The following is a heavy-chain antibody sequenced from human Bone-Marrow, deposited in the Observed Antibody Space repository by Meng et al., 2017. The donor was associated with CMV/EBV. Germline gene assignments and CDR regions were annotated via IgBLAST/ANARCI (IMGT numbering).Heavy chain of an antibody. Sequence: SVKVSCKASGGTFSSYAISWVRQAPGQGLEWMGGIIPIFGTANYAQKFQGRVTITTDESTSTAYMELSSLRSEDTAVYYCARDRPLRGRSDYDETYYYYYSGMDVWGQGTTVTVSS. CDR1: GGTFSSYA. J-gene: IGHJ6*02. D-gene: IGHD5-12*01. CDR3: ARDRPLRGRSDYDETYYYYYSGMDV. CDR2: IIPIFGTA. V-gene: IGHV1-69*05.